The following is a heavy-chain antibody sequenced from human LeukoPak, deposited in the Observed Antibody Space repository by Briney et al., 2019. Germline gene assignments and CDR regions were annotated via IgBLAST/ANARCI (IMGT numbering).Heavy chain of an antibody. CDR2: IKQDGSEK. Sequence: GGSLRLSCAASGFTFSSYWMSWVRQAPGKGLEWVANIKQDGSEKYYVDSVKGRFTISGDNAKNSLYLQMNSLRAEDTAVYYCARRVWGGWYYFDYWGQGTLVTVSS. CDR3: ARRVWGGWYYFDY. V-gene: IGHV3-7*01. CDR1: GFTFSSYW. D-gene: IGHD6-19*01. J-gene: IGHJ4*02.